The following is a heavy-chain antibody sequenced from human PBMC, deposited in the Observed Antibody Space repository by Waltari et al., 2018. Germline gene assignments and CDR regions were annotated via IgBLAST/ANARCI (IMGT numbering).Heavy chain of an antibody. CDR2: IILIVGTA. V-gene: IGHV1-69*01. Sequence: QVQLVQSGAAVKKPGSSVKVSCKASGGTFSSYAISWVRQAPGQGLEWMGGIILIVGTANYAKKCQGRVTSTADESTSTAYMELSSLRSEDTAVYYCACLLMSSGTDAFDIWGQGTMVTVSS. CDR3: ACLLMSSGTDAFDI. J-gene: IGHJ3*02. CDR1: GGTFSSYA. D-gene: IGHD1-26*01.